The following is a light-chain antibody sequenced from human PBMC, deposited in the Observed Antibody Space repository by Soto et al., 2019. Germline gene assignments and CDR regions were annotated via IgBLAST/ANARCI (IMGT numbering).Light chain of an antibody. CDR1: QSVSNNY. CDR3: QQRSNWPPIT. Sequence: EIVMTQSPATLSVSPGERATLSCGASQSVSNNYLAWYQQKPGQAPRLLIYGASNRATGIPARFSGSGSGTDFTLTISSLEPEDFAVYYCQQRSNWPPITFGQGTRLEIK. J-gene: IGKJ5*01. V-gene: IGKV3-11*01. CDR2: GAS.